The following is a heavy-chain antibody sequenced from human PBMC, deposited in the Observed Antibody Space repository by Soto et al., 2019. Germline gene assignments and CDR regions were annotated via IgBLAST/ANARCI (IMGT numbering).Heavy chain of an antibody. CDR2: IYYSGST. CDR1: VGSISSGDYY. CDR3: AREDPGLNWFDP. J-gene: IGHJ5*02. D-gene: IGHD3-16*01. Sequence: PSETLSLTGTVSVGSISSGDYYWSWILQPPGKGLEWIGYIYYSGSTYYNPSLKSRVTISVDTSKNQFSLKLSSVTAADTAVYYCAREDPGLNWFDPWGQGTLVTVSS. V-gene: IGHV4-30-4*01.